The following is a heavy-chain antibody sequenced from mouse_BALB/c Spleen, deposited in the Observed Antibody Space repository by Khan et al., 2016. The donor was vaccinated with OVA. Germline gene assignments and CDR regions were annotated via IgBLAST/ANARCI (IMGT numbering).Heavy chain of an antibody. V-gene: IGHV5-9*02. CDR1: GFAFSSYD. J-gene: IGHJ2*01. CDR2: ISSGGSYT. CDR3: ARHHYGNYYFDY. Sequence: EVELVESGGGLVKPGGSLKLSCAASGFAFSSYDMSWVRQTPEKRLEWVATISSGGSYTYYPDSVKGRFTISRDHARNTLYLQMSSLRSEDTALYYCARHHYGNYYFDYWGKGTTLTVSS. D-gene: IGHD2-1*01.